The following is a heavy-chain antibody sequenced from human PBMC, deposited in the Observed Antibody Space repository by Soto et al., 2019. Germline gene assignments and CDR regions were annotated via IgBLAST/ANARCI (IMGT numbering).Heavy chain of an antibody. Sequence: QVQLQESGPGLVKPSQTLSLTCTVSGGSISSGDYYWSWIRQPQGKGLEWIGYIYYSGSTYYNPSLKSRVTISVDTSKNQFSLKLSSVTAADTAVYYCARVVAGDDGWFDPWGQGTLVTVSS. J-gene: IGHJ5*02. V-gene: IGHV4-30-4*01. D-gene: IGHD7-27*01. CDR1: GGSISSGDYY. CDR3: ARVVAGDDGWFDP. CDR2: IYYSGST.